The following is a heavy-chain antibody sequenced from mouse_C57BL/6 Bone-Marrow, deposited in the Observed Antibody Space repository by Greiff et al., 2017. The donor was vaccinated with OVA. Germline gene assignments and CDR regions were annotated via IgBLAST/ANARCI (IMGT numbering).Heavy chain of an antibody. Sequence: VKLQESGPELVKPGASVKISCKASGYAFSSSWMNWVKQRPGKGLEWIGRIYPGDGDTNYNGKFKGKATLTADKSSSTAYMQLSSLTSEDSAVYFCARSTPYYYAMDYWGQGTSVTVSS. CDR2: IYPGDGDT. D-gene: IGHD4-1*02. CDR3: ARSTPYYYAMDY. CDR1: GYAFSSSW. V-gene: IGHV1-82*01. J-gene: IGHJ4*01.